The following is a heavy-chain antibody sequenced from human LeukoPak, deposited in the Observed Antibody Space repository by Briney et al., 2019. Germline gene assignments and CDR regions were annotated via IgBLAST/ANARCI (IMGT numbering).Heavy chain of an antibody. V-gene: IGHV4-30-2*01. D-gene: IGHD1-26*01. J-gene: IGHJ4*02. Sequence: SQTLSLTCTVSGGSISSGGYYWSWIRQPPGKGLEWIGYIYHSGSTYYNPSLKSRVIISVDRSKNQFSLKLSSVTAADTAVYYCARDPSYSGSYSDYWGQGTLVTVSS. CDR3: ARDPSYSGSYSDY. CDR1: GGSISSGGYY. CDR2: IYHSGST.